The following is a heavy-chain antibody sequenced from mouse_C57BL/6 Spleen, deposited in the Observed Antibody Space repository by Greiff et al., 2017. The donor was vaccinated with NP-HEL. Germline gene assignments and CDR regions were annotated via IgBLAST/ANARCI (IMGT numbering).Heavy chain of an antibody. CDR3: AREGLRGDYYAMDY. Sequence: QVHVKQPGAELVMPGASVKLSCKASGYTFTSYWMHWVKQRPGQGLEWIGEIDPSDSYTNYNQKFKGKSTLTVDKSSSTAYMQLSSLTSEDSAVYYCAREGLRGDYYAMDYWGQGTSVTVSS. D-gene: IGHD2-4*01. J-gene: IGHJ4*01. CDR1: GYTFTSYW. CDR2: IDPSDSYT. V-gene: IGHV1-69*01.